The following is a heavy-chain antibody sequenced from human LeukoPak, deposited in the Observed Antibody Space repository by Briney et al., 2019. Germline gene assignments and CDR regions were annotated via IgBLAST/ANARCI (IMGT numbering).Heavy chain of an antibody. Sequence: PGGALKLPCATSGITFSSHSMSLVRQAPGKGLEWVSAINCKGGSTYYADSVKGRFTISRDNSKNTLYLQMNSLRAEDTAVYYCAKAPGPRTIFGVVIILHYFDYWGQGTLVTVSS. V-gene: IGHV3-23*01. CDR2: INCKGGST. CDR3: AKAPGPRTIFGVVIILHYFDY. D-gene: IGHD3-3*01. CDR1: GITFSSHS. J-gene: IGHJ4*02.